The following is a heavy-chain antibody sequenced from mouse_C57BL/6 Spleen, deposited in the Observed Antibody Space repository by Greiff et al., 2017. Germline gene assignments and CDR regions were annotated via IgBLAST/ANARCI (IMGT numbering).Heavy chain of an antibody. Sequence: QQSGPELVKPGASVKISCKASGYAFSSSWMNWVKQRPGKGLEWIGRIYPGDGDTNYNGKFKGKATLTADKSSSTAYMQLSSLTSEDSAVYFCARGDSSGPNYFGYWGQGTTLTVSS. CDR1: GYAFSSSW. CDR3: ARGDSSGPNYFGY. V-gene: IGHV1-82*01. J-gene: IGHJ2*01. CDR2: IYPGDGDT. D-gene: IGHD3-2*02.